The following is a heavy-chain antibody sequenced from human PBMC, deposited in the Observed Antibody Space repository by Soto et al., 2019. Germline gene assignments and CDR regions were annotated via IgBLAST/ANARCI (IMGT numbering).Heavy chain of an antibody. CDR3: VKAVYLLDFDY. CDR1: GFTFSSYA. V-gene: IGHV3-23*01. D-gene: IGHD1-20*01. Sequence: GGSLRLSCAASGFTFSSYAMTWVRQAPGKGLEWVSTISGTGGNTYYADSVKGRFTISRDNSKNPVYLQMNSLRAEDTAVYYCVKAVYLLDFDYWGQGTLVNVSS. CDR2: ISGTGGNT. J-gene: IGHJ4*02.